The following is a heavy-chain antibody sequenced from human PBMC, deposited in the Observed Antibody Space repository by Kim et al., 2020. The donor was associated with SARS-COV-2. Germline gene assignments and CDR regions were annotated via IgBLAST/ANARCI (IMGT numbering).Heavy chain of an antibody. CDR3: ARGSGAVGADLDL. D-gene: IGHD1-26*01. V-gene: IGHV4-38-2*02. CDR2: MFRSGSP. Sequence: SETLSLTCTVSGYSITGNAYWTWIRQSPGKVLEWIGKMFRSGSPYYTPSLASRFSMSLDTSKNQFSLQLRSVTAADTAVYFCARGSGAVGADLDLWGQGT. CDR1: GYSITGNAY. J-gene: IGHJ5*02.